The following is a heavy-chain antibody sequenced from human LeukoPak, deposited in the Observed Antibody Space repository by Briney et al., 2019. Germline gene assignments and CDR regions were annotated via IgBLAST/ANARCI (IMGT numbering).Heavy chain of an antibody. D-gene: IGHD2-15*01. CDR1: GGSISSSSYY. Sequence: SETLSLTCTVSGGSISSSSYYWGWIRQPPGKGLEWIGSIYYSGSTYYNPSLKSRVTISVDTPKNQFSLKLSSVTAADTAVYYCAMKVLGYCSGGSCYRARVQDAYWGQGTLVTVSS. J-gene: IGHJ4*02. CDR3: AMKVLGYCSGGSCYRARVQDAY. V-gene: IGHV4-39*01. CDR2: IYYSGST.